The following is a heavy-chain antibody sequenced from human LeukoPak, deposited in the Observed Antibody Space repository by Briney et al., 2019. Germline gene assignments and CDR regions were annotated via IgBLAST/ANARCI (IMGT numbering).Heavy chain of an antibody. D-gene: IGHD1-26*01. V-gene: IGHV3-7*01. J-gene: IGHJ6*03. CDR2: IKQDGSEK. Sequence: PGGSLRLSCAASGFTFSSYWMSWVRQAPGKGLEWVANIKQDGSEKYYVDSVKGRFTISRDNAKNSLYLQMNSLRAEDTAVYYCARSGSYWYYYYMDVWGKGTTVTVSS. CDR1: GFTFSSYW. CDR3: ARSGSYWYYYYMDV.